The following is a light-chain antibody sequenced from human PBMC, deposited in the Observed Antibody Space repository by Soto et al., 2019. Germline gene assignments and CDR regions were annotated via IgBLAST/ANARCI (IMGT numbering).Light chain of an antibody. CDR1: QSISSNY. V-gene: IGKV3-20*01. J-gene: IGKJ1*01. CDR2: GAS. Sequence: EVVLTQSPGTLSLSPGERATLSCRVSQSISSNYLAWYQQKPGQAPRLLIYGASSRATGIPDRFSGSGSGTDFTLTISRLEPEDFAVYYCQQYGISPRTFGSGTKVEIK. CDR3: QQYGISPRT.